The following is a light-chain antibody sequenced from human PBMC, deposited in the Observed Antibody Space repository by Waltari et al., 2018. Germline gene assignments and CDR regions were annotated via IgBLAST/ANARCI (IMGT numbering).Light chain of an antibody. CDR1: QSVSSN. J-gene: IGKJ4*01. CDR3: LQDNNYPLT. CDR2: GAS. Sequence: EIVMTQSPATLSVSPGERATLSCRASQSVSSNLAWYQQKPGQAPRLLIYGASTRATGIPAGLSGSGSGTEFTLTISSLQPEDFATYYCLQDNNYPLTFGGGTRVEIK. V-gene: IGKV3-15*01.